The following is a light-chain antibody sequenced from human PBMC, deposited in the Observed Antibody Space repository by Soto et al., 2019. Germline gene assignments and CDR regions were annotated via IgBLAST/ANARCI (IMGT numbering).Light chain of an antibody. V-gene: IGKV3-11*01. J-gene: IGKJ4*01. CDR2: DAS. CDR3: QQRTNWPPLT. CDR1: QSVSSD. Sequence: EIVLTQSPATLSLSPGERATFSCRASQSVSSDLVWYQQKPGQAPRLLIYDASNRATGVPARFSGSGSGTDFTLTISSLEPEYFAVYYCQQRTNWPPLTFGGGTKVEIK.